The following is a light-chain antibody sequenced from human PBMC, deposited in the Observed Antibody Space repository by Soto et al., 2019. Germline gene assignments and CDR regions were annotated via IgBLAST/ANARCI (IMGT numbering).Light chain of an antibody. Sequence: EIVLTQSPGTLSLSPGERATLSCRSSQSVSSTYLAWYRHKPGQAPRLLIYGASSRAAGIPDRFSGSGSGTDFTLTISRLETEDFAVYYCHHFGSSRHTFGQGTKVDIK. J-gene: IGKJ2*01. CDR3: HHFGSSRHT. CDR1: QSVSSTY. CDR2: GAS. V-gene: IGKV3-20*01.